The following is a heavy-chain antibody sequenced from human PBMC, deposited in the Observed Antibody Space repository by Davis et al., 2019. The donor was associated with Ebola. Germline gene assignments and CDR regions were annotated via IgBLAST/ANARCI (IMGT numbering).Heavy chain of an antibody. V-gene: IGHV3-21*01. J-gene: IGHJ3*02. CDR2: ISSSSNYI. Sequence: PGGSLRLSCVASGFTFSNYAMNWVRQAPGKGLEWVSTISSSSNYIYYAESVKGRFTISRDNAKNSLTLQMNSLGADDTAVYYCARGRRLLADAFHIWGQGTMVTASS. CDR3: ARGRRLLADAFHI. CDR1: GFTFSNYA. D-gene: IGHD2-8*02.